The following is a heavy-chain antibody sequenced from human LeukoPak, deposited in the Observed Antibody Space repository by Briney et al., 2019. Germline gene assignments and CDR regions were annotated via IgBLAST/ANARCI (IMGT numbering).Heavy chain of an antibody. V-gene: IGHV3-9*01. CDR2: ISWNSGSI. Sequence: GGSLRLSCAASGFTFNDYAMHWVRQAPGKGLEWVSGISWNSGSIAYADSVKGRFTISRDNARNSLYLQMNTLRAEDTAVYSCARGADGVSSNSRGWFDPWGQGTLVTVSS. J-gene: IGHJ5*02. CDR3: ARGADGVSSNSRGWFDP. CDR1: GFTFNDYA. D-gene: IGHD2-15*01.